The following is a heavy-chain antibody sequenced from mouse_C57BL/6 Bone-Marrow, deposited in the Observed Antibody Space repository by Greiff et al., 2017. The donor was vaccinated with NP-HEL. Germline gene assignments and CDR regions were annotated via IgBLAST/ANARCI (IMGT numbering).Heavy chain of an antibody. CDR1: GYTFTSYW. D-gene: IGHD2-3*01. CDR3: AIGWVIYDGYYEDAMDY. Sequence: QVHVKQPGAELVKPGASVKVSCKASGYTFTSYWMHWVKQRPGQGLEWIGRIHPSDSDTNYNQKFKGKATLTVDKSSSTAYMQLSSLTSEDSAVYYCAIGWVIYDGYYEDAMDYWGQGTSVTVSS. CDR2: IHPSDSDT. J-gene: IGHJ4*01. V-gene: IGHV1-74*01.